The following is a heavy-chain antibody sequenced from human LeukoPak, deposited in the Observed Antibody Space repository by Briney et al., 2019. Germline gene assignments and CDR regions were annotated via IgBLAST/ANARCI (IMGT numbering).Heavy chain of an antibody. J-gene: IGHJ4*02. D-gene: IGHD1-1*01. CDR3: TTGRRYQLYDY. CDR1: GNTLTELS. Sequence: ASVKVSCKVFGNTLTELSMHWVRQAPGNGLESMGGFAPEDGETIYAQQFQGRLTMTEDTSTDTAYMGLSRLTSEDTAVYYCTTGRRYQLYDYWGQGTLVTVSS. CDR2: FAPEDGET. V-gene: IGHV1-24*01.